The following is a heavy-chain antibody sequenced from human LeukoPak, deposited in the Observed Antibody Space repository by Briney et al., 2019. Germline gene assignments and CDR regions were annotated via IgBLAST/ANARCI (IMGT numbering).Heavy chain of an antibody. CDR3: ARGLEVTRYFDL. J-gene: IGHJ2*01. V-gene: IGHV4-59*12. CDR2: IYYSGST. Sequence: SETLSLTCTVSGGSISSYYWSWIRQPPGKGLEWIGYIYYSGSTNYNPSLKSRVTISVDTSKNQFSLKLSSVTAADTAVYYCARGLEVTRYFDLWGRGTLVTVSS. D-gene: IGHD3-3*01. CDR1: GGSISSYY.